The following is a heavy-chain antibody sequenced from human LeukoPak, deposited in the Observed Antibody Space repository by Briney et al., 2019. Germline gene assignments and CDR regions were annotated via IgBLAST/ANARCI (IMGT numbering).Heavy chain of an antibody. Sequence: GGSLRLSCAASGFTFSSYAMSWVRQAPGKGLEWVSAISGSGGSTYYADSVKGRFTISRDSSKNTLYLQMNSLRAEDTAVYYCAKDMTNWGSFDYWGQGTLVTVSS. CDR3: AKDMTNWGSFDY. CDR1: GFTFSSYA. J-gene: IGHJ4*02. V-gene: IGHV3-23*01. CDR2: ISGSGGST. D-gene: IGHD7-27*01.